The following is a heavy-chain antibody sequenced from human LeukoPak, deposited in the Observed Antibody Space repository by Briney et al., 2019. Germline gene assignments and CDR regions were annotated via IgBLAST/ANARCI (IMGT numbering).Heavy chain of an antibody. V-gene: IGHV1-2*02. CDR1: GYTFTGYY. Sequence: ASVKVSCKASGYTFTGYYMHWVRQAPGQGLEWMGWINPNSGGTNYAQKFQGRVTMTRDTSISTAYMELSRLRSNDTAVYYCARAGSSGWPNAFDIWGQGTMVTVS. J-gene: IGHJ3*02. D-gene: IGHD6-19*01. CDR3: ARAGSSGWPNAFDI. CDR2: INPNSGGT.